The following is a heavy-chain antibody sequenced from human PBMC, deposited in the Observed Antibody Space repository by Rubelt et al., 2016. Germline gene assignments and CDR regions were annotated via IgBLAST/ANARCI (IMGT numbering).Heavy chain of an antibody. J-gene: IGHJ6*02. V-gene: IGHV3-74*02. CDR2: INSDGSST. Sequence: EVQLVESGGGQVKPGGSLRLSCAASGFTFSTYWMHWVRQAPGKGLVWVSRINSDGSSTSYADSVKGRFTISRDNAKNTLYVQMNSLRAEDTAVYYCARARDYYYYHMDVWGQGTTVTVS. CDR1: GFTFSTYW. CDR3: ARARDYYYYHMDV.